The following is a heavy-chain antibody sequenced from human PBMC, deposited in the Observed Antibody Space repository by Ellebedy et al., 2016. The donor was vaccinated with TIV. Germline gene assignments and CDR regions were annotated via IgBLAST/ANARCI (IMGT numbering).Heavy chain of an antibody. Sequence: GGSLRLXCAASGFNFRNFDLHWVRQAPGKGLEWVSVISFDGTTKYYADSVKGRFTISRDTSKNTLYLQMDSLRAEDTAVYYCARGSGRGYPINWYFDLWGRGTLVTVSS. J-gene: IGHJ2*01. CDR2: ISFDGTTK. V-gene: IGHV3-30*03. CDR1: GFNFRNFD. CDR3: ARGSGRGYPINWYFDL. D-gene: IGHD1-26*01.